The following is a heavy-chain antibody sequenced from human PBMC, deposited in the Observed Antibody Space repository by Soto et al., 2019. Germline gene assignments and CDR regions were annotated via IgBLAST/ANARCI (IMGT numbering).Heavy chain of an antibody. Sequence: SQTLSLTCAISGDSVFDNRVAWNWFRQSPSRGLEWLGRTYFRSKWYYEYAVSVRGRITIEPDTSKNQFSLQLNSVTPEDTAVYYCARVSVNNWFDPWAQGTPVTVSS. V-gene: IGHV6-1*01. CDR1: GDSVFDNRVA. J-gene: IGHJ5*02. CDR2: TYFRSKWYY. CDR3: ARVSVNNWFDP.